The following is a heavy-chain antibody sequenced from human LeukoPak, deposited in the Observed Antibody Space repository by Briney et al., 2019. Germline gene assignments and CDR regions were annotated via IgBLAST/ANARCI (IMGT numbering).Heavy chain of an antibody. CDR1: GFTVSSNY. CDR3: AKDWGRGSSGWYNWFDP. Sequence: GGSLRLSCAASGFTVSSNYMSWVRQAPGKGLEWVSVIYSGGSTYYADSVKGRFTISRDNSKNTLYLQMNSLRAEDTAVYYCAKDWGRGSSGWYNWFDPWGQGTLVTVSS. CDR2: IYSGGST. D-gene: IGHD6-19*01. V-gene: IGHV3-53*01. J-gene: IGHJ5*02.